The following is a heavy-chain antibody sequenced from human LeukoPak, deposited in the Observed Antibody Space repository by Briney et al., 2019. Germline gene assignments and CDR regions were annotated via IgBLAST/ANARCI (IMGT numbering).Heavy chain of an antibody. Sequence: GESLKISCKGSGYSFATYWIAWVRQTPGKGLEGMGIIYPRDSDTKYNPSFQGQVSISADKSISTAYLQWSSLQASDTAIYYCARSHSSTLTWFDPWGQGTLVTVSS. CDR1: GYSFATYW. J-gene: IGHJ5*02. CDR3: ARSHSSTLTWFDP. CDR2: IYPRDSDT. V-gene: IGHV5-51*01.